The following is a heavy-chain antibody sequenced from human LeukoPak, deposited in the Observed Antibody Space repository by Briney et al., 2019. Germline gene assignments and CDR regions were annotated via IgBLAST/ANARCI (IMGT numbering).Heavy chain of an antibody. CDR2: IYYSGST. V-gene: IGHV4-31*03. Sequence: PSQTLSLTCIVSGGSISSGGYYWSWIRQHPGKGLEWIGYIYYSGSTYYNPSLKSRVTISVDTSKNQFSLKLSSVTAADTAVYYCARGQGGWFDPWGQGTLVTVSS. J-gene: IGHJ5*02. CDR3: ARGQGGWFDP. CDR1: GGSISSGGYY. D-gene: IGHD3-16*01.